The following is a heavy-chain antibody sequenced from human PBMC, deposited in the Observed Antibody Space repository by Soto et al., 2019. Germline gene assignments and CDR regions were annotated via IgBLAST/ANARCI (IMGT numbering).Heavy chain of an antibody. V-gene: IGHV4-31*03. Sequence: SETLSLTCTVSGGSISSGGYYWSWIRQHPGKGLEWIGYIYYSGSTYYNPSLKSRVTISVDTSKNQFSLKLNSVTAADTAVYYCARVAVAGTRYDYWGQGTLVTVSS. CDR2: IYYSGST. CDR1: GGSISSGGYY. D-gene: IGHD6-19*01. CDR3: ARVAVAGTRYDY. J-gene: IGHJ4*02.